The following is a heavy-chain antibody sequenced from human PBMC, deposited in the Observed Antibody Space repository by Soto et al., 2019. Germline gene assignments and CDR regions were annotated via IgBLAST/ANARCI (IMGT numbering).Heavy chain of an antibody. CDR2: ISARVGSL. V-gene: IGHV3-23*01. D-gene: IGHD2-21*01. CDR3: AKGSIEYCASVDN. Sequence: EVQLLESGGGLVQPGGSLRLSCAASGFSFSSYAMFWVRQAPGKGLEWVSVISARVGSLYFAESVKGRFTISRDNSKNVLSLEMNSLRAEDTATYFCAKGSIEYCASVDNWGQGTLVVVSS. J-gene: IGHJ4*02. CDR1: GFSFSSYA.